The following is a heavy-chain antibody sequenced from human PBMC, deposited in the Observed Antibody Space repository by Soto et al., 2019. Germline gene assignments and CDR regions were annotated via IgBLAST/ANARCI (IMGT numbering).Heavy chain of an antibody. J-gene: IGHJ4*02. V-gene: IGHV3-23*01. CDR3: TSLYGPNAVRVDY. D-gene: IGHD4-17*01. CDR1: GFTFTNFA. Sequence: EEQLMESGGGLVQPGGSLRLSCAASGFTFTNFAMASVRRAPGKGLEWVSVIGGSGGSTHYRDSVKGRFTISRDTSKTGLTLLMISLRAENTAVYYCTSLYGPNAVRVDYWGRGTLVTVSS. CDR2: IGGSGGST.